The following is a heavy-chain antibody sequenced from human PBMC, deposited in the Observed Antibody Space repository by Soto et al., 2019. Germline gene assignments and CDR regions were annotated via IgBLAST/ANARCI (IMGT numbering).Heavy chain of an antibody. D-gene: IGHD6-19*01. CDR1: GYTFTSYY. CDR3: ARGTRIAVAGTPGFY. CDR2: INPSGGST. Sequence: ASVKVSCKASGYTFTSYYMHWVRQAPGQGLEWMGIINPSGGSTSYAQKFQGRVTMTRDTSTSTVYMELSSLRSEDTAVYYCARGTRIAVAGTPGFYWGQGTLVTVSS. J-gene: IGHJ4*02. V-gene: IGHV1-46*01.